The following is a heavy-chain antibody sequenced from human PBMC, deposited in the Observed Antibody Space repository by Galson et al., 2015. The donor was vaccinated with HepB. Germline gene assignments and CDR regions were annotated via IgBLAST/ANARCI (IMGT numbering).Heavy chain of an antibody. CDR2: ISYDGSNK. Sequence: SLRLSCAASGFTFSSYAMHWVRQAPGKGLEWVAVISYDGSNKYYADSVKGRFTISRDNSKNTLYLQMNSLRAEDTAVYYCARGEEGDAIDIWGQGTMVTVSS. CDR3: ARGEEGDAIDI. V-gene: IGHV3-30*04. J-gene: IGHJ3*02. D-gene: IGHD1-26*01. CDR1: GFTFSSYA.